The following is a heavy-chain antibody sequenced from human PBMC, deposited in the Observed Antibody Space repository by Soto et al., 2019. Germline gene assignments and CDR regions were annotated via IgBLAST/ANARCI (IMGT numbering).Heavy chain of an antibody. CDR2: MNPINGAT. CDR3: GRGPSPRAPAGGTPYYYAMDV. CDR1: GYDFTAYD. Sequence: QVLLVQSGAEVKRSGASVKVSCKASGYDFTAYDINWVRQASGQGLEWMGWMNPINGATGTARRFQGRVSMTRNPDTGTAYLELTSLRSDDTAVYFCGRGPSPRAPAGGTPYYYAMDVWGQGTTVTVSS. D-gene: IGHD2-2*01. J-gene: IGHJ6*02. V-gene: IGHV1-8*02.